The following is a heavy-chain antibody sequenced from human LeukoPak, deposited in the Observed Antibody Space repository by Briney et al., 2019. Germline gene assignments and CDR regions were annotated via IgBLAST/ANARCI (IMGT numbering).Heavy chain of an antibody. Sequence: ASVKVSCKASGYTFTGYYMHWVRQAPGQGLEWMGWINPNSGGTNYAQKFQGRVTMTRDTSISTAYMELSRLRSEDTAVYYCARGQLRSSHSYYYYYMDVWGKGTTVTISS. J-gene: IGHJ6*03. V-gene: IGHV1-2*02. CDR3: ARGQLRSSHSYYYYYMDV. CDR1: GYTFTGYY. CDR2: INPNSGGT. D-gene: IGHD7-27*01.